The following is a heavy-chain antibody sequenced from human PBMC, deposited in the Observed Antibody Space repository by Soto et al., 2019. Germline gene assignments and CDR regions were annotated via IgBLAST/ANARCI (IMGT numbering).Heavy chain of an antibody. V-gene: IGHV1-46*01. D-gene: IGHD6-13*01. CDR3: ARFPAAAGDYYYGLDV. Sequence: ASVKVSCKASGYTFTNYYIHWLRQAPGQGLEWMGLINPSSGSTTYAQKFRGRVTVTRDTSTSTVYMDLSSLRSEDTAMYYCARFPAAAGDYYYGLDVWGQGTTVTVSS. CDR1: GYTFTNYY. CDR2: INPSSGST. J-gene: IGHJ6*02.